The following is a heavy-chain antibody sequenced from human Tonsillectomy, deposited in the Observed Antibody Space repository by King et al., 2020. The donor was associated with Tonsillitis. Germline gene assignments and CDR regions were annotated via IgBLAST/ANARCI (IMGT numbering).Heavy chain of an antibody. CDR1: GGSISSSSYY. CDR2: IYYSGST. Sequence: QLQESGPGLVKPSETLSLTCTVSGGSISSSSYYWGWIRQPPGKGLEWIGSIYYSGSTYYNPSLKSRVTISVDTSKNLFSLQLRSVTAADTAVYYCARHIFGGTYPDYFDYWGKGTLVTVSS. J-gene: IGHJ4*02. V-gene: IGHV4-39*01. CDR3: ARHIFGGTYPDYFDY. D-gene: IGHD3-3*01.